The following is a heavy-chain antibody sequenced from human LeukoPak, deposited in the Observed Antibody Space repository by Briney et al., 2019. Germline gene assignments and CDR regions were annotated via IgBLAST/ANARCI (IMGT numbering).Heavy chain of an antibody. V-gene: IGHV3-53*01. CDR1: GFTVSSNY. Sequence: GGSLRLSCVASGFTVSSNYMTWVRQAPGKGLEWVAVIYSGGYTYYADSVKGRFTISRDDSKNTLYLQMNSLRDEDTAVYYCARDLFTDDYKWGQGTLVTVSS. CDR2: IYSGGYT. CDR3: ARDLFTDDYK. J-gene: IGHJ4*02. D-gene: IGHD3-16*01.